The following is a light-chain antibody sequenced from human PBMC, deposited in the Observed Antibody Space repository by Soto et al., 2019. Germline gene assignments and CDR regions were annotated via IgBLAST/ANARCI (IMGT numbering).Light chain of an antibody. V-gene: IGKV3-20*01. Sequence: EIVLTRSPGTLSLSQGERATPSCRASQSVSNNYLAWYQQKPGQAPRLLIYGASNRATGIPDRFSGSGSGTDCTLTISSLQPEDVATYYCQKYNSALWTLAQGTKVDIK. CDR3: QKYNSALWT. CDR1: QSVSNNY. CDR2: GAS. J-gene: IGKJ1*01.